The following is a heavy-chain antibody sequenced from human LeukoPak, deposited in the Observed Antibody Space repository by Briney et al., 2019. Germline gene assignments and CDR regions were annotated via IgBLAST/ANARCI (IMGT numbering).Heavy chain of an antibody. CDR2: ISYDGSNK. CDR3: AKDYHSPPRI. J-gene: IGHJ3*02. V-gene: IGHV3-30*18. Sequence: PGGSLRLSCAASGFTFSTYWMSWVRQAPGKGLEWVAVISYDGSNKYYADSVKGRFTISRDNSKNTLYLQMNSLRAEDTAVYYCAKDYHSPPRIWGQGTMVTVSS. CDR1: GFTFSTYW. D-gene: IGHD3-16*02.